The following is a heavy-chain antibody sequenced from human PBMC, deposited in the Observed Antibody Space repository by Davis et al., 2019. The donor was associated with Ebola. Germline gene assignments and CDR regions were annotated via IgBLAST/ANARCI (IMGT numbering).Heavy chain of an antibody. CDR3: ARGRACYAFWSALFFDY. V-gene: IGHV4-34*01. CDR1: GGSFSGYY. J-gene: IGHJ4*02. Sequence: MPGGSLRLSCAVYGGSFSGYYWSWIRQPPGKGLEWIGEINHSGSTYYNPSLKSRVTISVDTSKNQFSLRLSSVTAADTAAYYCARGRACYAFWSALFFDYWGRGTLVTVSS. D-gene: IGHD3-3*01. CDR2: INHSGST.